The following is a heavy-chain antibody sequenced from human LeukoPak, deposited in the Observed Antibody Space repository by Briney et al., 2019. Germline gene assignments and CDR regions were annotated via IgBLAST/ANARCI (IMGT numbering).Heavy chain of an antibody. CDR3: ARVSSSWYFYFDY. J-gene: IGHJ4*02. Sequence: SETLSLTCTVSGGSISNGDHYWSWIRQHPGKGLEWIGYIYYSGSTYYNPSLKSRVTISVDTSKNQFSLKLSSVTAADTAVYYCARVSSSWYFYFDYWGQGTLVTVSS. CDR1: GGSISNGDHY. V-gene: IGHV4-31*03. CDR2: IYYSGST. D-gene: IGHD6-13*01.